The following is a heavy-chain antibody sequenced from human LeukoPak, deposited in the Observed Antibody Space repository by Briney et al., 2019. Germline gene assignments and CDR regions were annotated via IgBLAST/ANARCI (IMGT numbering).Heavy chain of an antibody. CDR1: GGTFSSYA. V-gene: IGHV7-4-1*02. J-gene: IGHJ6*02. CDR2: INTNTGNP. Sequence: ASVKVSCKASGGTFSSYAISWVRQAPGQGLEWMGWINTNTGNPTYAQGFTGRFVFSLDTSVSTAYLQISSLKAEDTAVYYCARDADYSPYYYYGMDVWGQGTTVTVSS. D-gene: IGHD2-15*01. CDR3: ARDADYSPYYYYGMDV.